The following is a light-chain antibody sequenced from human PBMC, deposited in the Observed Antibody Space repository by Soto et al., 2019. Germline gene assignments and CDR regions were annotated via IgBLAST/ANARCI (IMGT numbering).Light chain of an antibody. CDR3: GTWDSSLSGGLSGGV. J-gene: IGLJ2*01. V-gene: IGLV1-51*01. CDR1: SSNIGSNY. Sequence: QSVLTQPPSVSAAPGQKVTISCSGSSSNIGSNYVSWYQQLPGAAPKLLIYDNNKRPSGIPDRFSGSKSGTSATLDITGLQTGDEADYYCGTWDSSLSGGLSGGVFGGGTKLTVL. CDR2: DNN.